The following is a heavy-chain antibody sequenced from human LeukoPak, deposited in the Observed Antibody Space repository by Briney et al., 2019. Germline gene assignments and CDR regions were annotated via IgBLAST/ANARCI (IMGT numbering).Heavy chain of an antibody. CDR3: ARGFPPYDYVWGSYRLYYFDY. V-gene: IGHV4-34*01. Sequence: PSQTLSLTCAVYGGSFSGYYWSWIRQPPGKGLEWIGEINHSGSTNYNPSLKSRVTISVDTSKNQFSLKLSSVTAADTAVYYCARGFPPYDYVWGSYRLYYFDYWGQGTLVTVSS. CDR1: GGSFSGYY. J-gene: IGHJ4*02. D-gene: IGHD3-16*02. CDR2: INHSGST.